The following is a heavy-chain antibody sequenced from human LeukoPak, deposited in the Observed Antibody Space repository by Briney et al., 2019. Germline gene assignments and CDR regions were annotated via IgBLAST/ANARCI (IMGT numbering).Heavy chain of an antibody. CDR2: IYYSGST. D-gene: IGHD1-26*01. J-gene: IGHJ6*03. CDR1: GGSISSYY. Sequence: PSETLSLTCTVSGGSISSYYWSWIRQPPGKGLEWIGYIYYSGSTSYNPSLKSRVTISVDTSKNQFSLKLSSVTAADTAVYYCARSGGTYRYYYYMDVWGKGTTVTVSS. V-gene: IGHV4-59*01. CDR3: ARSGGTYRYYYYMDV.